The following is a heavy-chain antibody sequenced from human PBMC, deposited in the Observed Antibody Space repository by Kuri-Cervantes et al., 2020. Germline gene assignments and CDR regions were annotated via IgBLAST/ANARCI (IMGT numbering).Heavy chain of an antibody. CDR2: ITYDGSNK. V-gene: IGHV3-30-3*01. Sequence: GGSLRLSCAASGFTFRSYAMHWVRQAPGKGLEWVAVITYDGSNKYYADSVKGRFTISRDNSKNTLYLQMNSLRAEDTAVYYCARDQVRLWFGELLNYYYYYGMDVWGQGTTVTVSS. CDR3: ARDQVRLWFGELLNYYYYYGMDV. CDR1: GFTFRSYA. D-gene: IGHD3-10*01. J-gene: IGHJ6*02.